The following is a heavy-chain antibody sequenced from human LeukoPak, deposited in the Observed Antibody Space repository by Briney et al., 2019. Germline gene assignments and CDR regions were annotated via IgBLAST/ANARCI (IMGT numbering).Heavy chain of an antibody. CDR3: ARFRTLLYYGSGSGRDY. CDR2: IYDSEST. V-gene: IGHV4-30-4*01. J-gene: IGHJ4*02. CDR1: GGSISSGDYY. D-gene: IGHD3-10*01. Sequence: SESLSLTCTVSGGSISSGDYYWSWLRQPPGKGLEWIGSIYDSESTYYNPSLKSRVTISVDTSKNQFSLKLSSVTAADTAVYYCARFRTLLYYGSGSGRDYWGQGTLVTVSS.